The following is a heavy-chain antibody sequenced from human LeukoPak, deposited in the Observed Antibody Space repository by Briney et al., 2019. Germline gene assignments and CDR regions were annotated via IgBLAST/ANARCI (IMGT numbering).Heavy chain of an antibody. D-gene: IGHD4-17*01. Sequence: PSETLSLTCAVYGGSFSGYYWSWIRQPPGKGLEWIGEINHSGSTNYNPSLKSRVTISVDTSKNQFSLKLTSVTAADTAIYYCARAGGAPHGDYEFDFWGQGILVTVSS. V-gene: IGHV4-34*01. CDR1: GGSFSGYY. CDR3: ARAGGAPHGDYEFDF. J-gene: IGHJ4*02. CDR2: INHSGST.